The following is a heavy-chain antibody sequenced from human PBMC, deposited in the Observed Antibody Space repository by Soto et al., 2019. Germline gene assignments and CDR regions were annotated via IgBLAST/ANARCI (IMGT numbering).Heavy chain of an antibody. D-gene: IGHD3-22*01. CDR1: GYTFSSYG. V-gene: IGHV1-18*01. J-gene: IGHJ6*02. CDR2: ISGYNSIT. Sequence: GASVRVSCKASGYTFSSYGISWVRQAPGQGFEWMGWISGYNSITRYAQKFQGRVTMTTDTSTSTAYMELRSLRSDDTAVYYCARAHYGSCYYYVVSTVYYYYGMDVWGQGTTVTVSS. CDR3: ARAHYGSCYYYVVSTVYYYYGMDV.